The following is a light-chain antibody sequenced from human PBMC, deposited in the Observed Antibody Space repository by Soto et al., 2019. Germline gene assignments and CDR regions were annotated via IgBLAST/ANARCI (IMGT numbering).Light chain of an antibody. Sequence: QSALTQPRSVSGSPGQSVSISCTGTSSDVGGYDYVSWYQQHPGKAPKLMIYEVTIRPSGVSDRFSGSKSGNTASLTVSGLQAEDEADYYCSSYTGGNPSYVFGTGTKVTVL. J-gene: IGLJ1*01. CDR2: EVT. CDR3: SSYTGGNPSYV. V-gene: IGLV2-8*01. CDR1: SSDVGGYDY.